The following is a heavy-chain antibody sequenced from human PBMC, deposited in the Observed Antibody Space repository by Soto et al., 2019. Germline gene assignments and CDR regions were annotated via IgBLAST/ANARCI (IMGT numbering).Heavy chain of an antibody. V-gene: IGHV1-3*01. CDR2: INAGNGNT. CDR3: ARDCSGSCPFDY. J-gene: IGHJ4*02. CDR1: GYTFTNYA. Sequence: ASVKVSCKASGYTFTNYAMHWVRQAPGQRLEWMGWINAGNGNTKYSQKFQGRVTITADKSTSTAYMELSSLRSEDTAVYYCARDCSGSCPFDYWGQGTLVTVSS. D-gene: IGHD1-26*01.